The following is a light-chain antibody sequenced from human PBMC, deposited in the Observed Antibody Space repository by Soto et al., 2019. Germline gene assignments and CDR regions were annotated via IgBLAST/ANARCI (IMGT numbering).Light chain of an antibody. CDR3: CSYAGSPFYV. V-gene: IGLV2-23*01. J-gene: IGLJ1*01. CDR1: SSDVGSYNL. Sequence: QSALTQPASVSGSPGQSITISRTGTSSDVGSYNLVSWYQQHPGKAPKLMIYEGSKRPSGVSNRFSGSKSGNTASLTISGLQAEDEADYYCCSYAGSPFYVFGTGTKVTVL. CDR2: EGS.